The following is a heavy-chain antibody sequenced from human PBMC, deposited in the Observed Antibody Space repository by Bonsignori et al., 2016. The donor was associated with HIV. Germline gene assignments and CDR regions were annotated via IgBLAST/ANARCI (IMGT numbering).Heavy chain of an antibody. CDR1: GFTFTDYY. J-gene: IGHJ5*02. CDR2: IDPEDGDT. V-gene: IGHV1-69-2*01. Sequence: EVQLVQSGSEVKKPGATVKISCKVSGFTFTDYYMHWVQQAPGKGLEWVGLIDPEDGDTVYAEKFQGRVTMTADTSRDTAYMELSGLRSEDTAMYYCTRADFQNWFDPGARDTGHRLL. CDR3: TRADFQNWFDP. D-gene: IGHD3/OR15-3a*01.